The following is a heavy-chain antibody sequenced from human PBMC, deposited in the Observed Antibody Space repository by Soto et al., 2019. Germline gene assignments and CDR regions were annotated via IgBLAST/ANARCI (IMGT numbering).Heavy chain of an antibody. CDR2: INAGNGNT. D-gene: IGHD3-22*01. Sequence: GASVKVSCKASGYTFTSYAMHWVRQAPGQRLEWMGWINAGNGNTEYSQKLQGRVTITRDTSASTAYMELSSLRSEDTAVYYCARGEYYYDRLDIWGQGTTVTVSS. J-gene: IGHJ3*02. CDR3: ARGEYYYDRLDI. CDR1: GYTFTSYA. V-gene: IGHV1-3*01.